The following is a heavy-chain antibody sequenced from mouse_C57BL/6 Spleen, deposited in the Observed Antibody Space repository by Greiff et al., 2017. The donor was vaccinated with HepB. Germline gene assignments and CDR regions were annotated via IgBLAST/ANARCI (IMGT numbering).Heavy chain of an antibody. CDR1: GYTFTSYW. V-gene: IGHV1-7*01. D-gene: IGHD1-1*01. CDR3: ARGTVVARGYFDV. Sequence: QVHVKQSGAELAKPGASVKLSCKASGYTFTSYWMHWVKQRPGQGLEWIGYINPSSGYTKYNQKFKDKATLTADKSSSTAYMQLSSLTYEDSAVYYCARGTVVARGYFDVWGTGTTVTVSS. J-gene: IGHJ1*03. CDR2: INPSSGYT.